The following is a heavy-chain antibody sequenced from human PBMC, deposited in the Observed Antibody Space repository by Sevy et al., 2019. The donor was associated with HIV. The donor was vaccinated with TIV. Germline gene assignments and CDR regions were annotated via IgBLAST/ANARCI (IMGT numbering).Heavy chain of an antibody. CDR2: INPSGGST. CDR1: GYTCSNHY. D-gene: IGHD6-19*01. Sequence: ASVKVSCKTFGYTCSNHYIHWVRQAPGHGLEWMGVINPSGGSTNYAHRFQGRVTMTRDPSTSTFYMDLSSLRSEDTAVYYCARDRYASGDFDYWGQGTLVTVSS. V-gene: IGHV1-46*01. J-gene: IGHJ4*02. CDR3: ARDRYASGDFDY.